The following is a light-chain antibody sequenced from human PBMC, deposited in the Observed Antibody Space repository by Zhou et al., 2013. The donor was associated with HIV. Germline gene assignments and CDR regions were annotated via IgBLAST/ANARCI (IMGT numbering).Light chain of an antibody. V-gene: IGKV1-12*01. CDR3: QQANSFSLT. CDR1: QSVGRW. CDR2: ATS. Sequence: DVQMTQSPSSVSASIGATVTITCRASQSVGRWLAWYQQKPGQAPKLVIYATSNLHSGVPSRFSGSGSGTDFTLTISSLQPEDFATYYCQQANSFSLTFGGGTKVEIK. J-gene: IGKJ4*01.